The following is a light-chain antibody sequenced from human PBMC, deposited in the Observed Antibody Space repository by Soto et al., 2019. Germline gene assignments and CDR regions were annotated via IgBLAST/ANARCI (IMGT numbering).Light chain of an antibody. CDR1: SSDIGAYNY. J-gene: IGLJ2*01. CDR3: SSYTGTRNLEGLV. V-gene: IGLV2-14*01. Sequence: QSALTQPASVSGSPGQSITISCTGTSSDIGAYNYVSWYQQHPGKAPKLMIYDATNRPSGVSNRFSGSKSGNTASLTISGLQAEDEADYYCSSYTGTRNLEGLVFGGGTKVTVL. CDR2: DAT.